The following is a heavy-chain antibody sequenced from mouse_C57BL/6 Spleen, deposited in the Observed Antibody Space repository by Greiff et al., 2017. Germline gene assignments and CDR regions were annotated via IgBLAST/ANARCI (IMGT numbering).Heavy chain of an antibody. D-gene: IGHD1-1*01. Sequence: QVQLQQSRPELVKPGASVKISCKASGYAFSSSWMNWVKQRPGKGLEWIGRIYPGDGDTNYNGKFKGKATLTADKSSSTAYMQLSSLTSEDSAVYFCARSAYGSSPAWFAYWGQGTLVTVSA. CDR1: GYAFSSSW. J-gene: IGHJ3*01. V-gene: IGHV1-82*01. CDR3: ARSAYGSSPAWFAY. CDR2: IYPGDGDT.